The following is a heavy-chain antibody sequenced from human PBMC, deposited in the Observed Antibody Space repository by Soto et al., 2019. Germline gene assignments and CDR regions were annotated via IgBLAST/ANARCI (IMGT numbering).Heavy chain of an antibody. D-gene: IGHD3-10*01. CDR1: GGSVSSGSYY. CDR3: AREEPHYFPNWFDP. J-gene: IGHJ5*02. V-gene: IGHV4-61*01. CDR2: IYYSGST. Sequence: PSETLSLTCTVSGGSVSSGSYYWSWIRQPPGKGLEWIGYIYYSGSTNYDPSLKSRVTISVDTSKNQFSLKLSSVTAADTAVYYCAREEPHYFPNWFDPWGQGTLVTVSS.